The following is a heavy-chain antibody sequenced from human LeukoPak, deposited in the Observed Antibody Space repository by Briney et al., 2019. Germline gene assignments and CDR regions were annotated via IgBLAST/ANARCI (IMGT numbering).Heavy chain of an antibody. J-gene: IGHJ5*02. CDR1: GGSISSDDYS. Sequence: PSQTLSLTCTVSGGSISSDDYSWSWIRQPPGKGLEWIGYIYYSGSTYYNPSLKSRVTISVDTSKNQFSLKLSSVTAADTAVYYCAKGRYSYGDNWFDPWGQGTLVTVSS. CDR2: IYYSGST. V-gene: IGHV4-30-4*01. D-gene: IGHD5-18*01. CDR3: AKGRYSYGDNWFDP.